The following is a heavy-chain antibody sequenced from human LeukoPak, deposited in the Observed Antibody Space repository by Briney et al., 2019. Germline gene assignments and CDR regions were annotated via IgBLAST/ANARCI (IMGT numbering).Heavy chain of an antibody. CDR1: GYTFTGYY. V-gene: IGHV1-2*02. Sequence: ASVKVSCKASGYTFTGYYMHWVRQAPGQGLEWMGWINPNSGGTNYAQKFQGRVTMTRDTSISTAYMELSRLRSDDTAVYYCARAFVCSGGSCYSRYWFDPWGQGTLVTVSS. D-gene: IGHD2-15*01. J-gene: IGHJ5*02. CDR3: ARAFVCSGGSCYSRYWFDP. CDR2: INPNSGGT.